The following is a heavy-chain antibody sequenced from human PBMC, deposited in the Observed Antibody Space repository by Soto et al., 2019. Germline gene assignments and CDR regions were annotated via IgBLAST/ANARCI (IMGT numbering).Heavy chain of an antibody. V-gene: IGHV3-23*01. J-gene: IGHJ4*02. CDR1: GFTFNNYA. CDR3: AKGRGGSGSLTPRVDF. D-gene: IGHD3-10*01. Sequence: EVQLLESGGGLVQPGGSLRLSCAASGFTFNNYAMTWVRQAPGKGLEWVSAISGGADTTSYADSVKGRFTVSRDGSKNMLYLQMSSLRAEDTALYYCAKGRGGSGSLTPRVDFWGQGTLVTVSS. CDR2: ISGGADTT.